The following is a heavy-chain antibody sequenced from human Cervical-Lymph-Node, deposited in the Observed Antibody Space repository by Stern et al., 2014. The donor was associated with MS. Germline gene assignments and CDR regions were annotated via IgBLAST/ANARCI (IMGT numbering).Heavy chain of an antibody. D-gene: IGHD1-20*01. J-gene: IGHJ4*02. V-gene: IGHV4-39*01. Sequence: QLQLQESGPGLVKPSETLSLTCIVSDASTGNSTYTWAWIRQTPGQGLEWIGTIYYSGSTYYNPSLKSRATISIDTSKNQFSLKVTSVTATDTAVYYCARQTITGTARKFDYWGQGTLVTVSS. CDR3: ARQTITGTARKFDY. CDR1: DASTGNSTYT. CDR2: IYYSGST.